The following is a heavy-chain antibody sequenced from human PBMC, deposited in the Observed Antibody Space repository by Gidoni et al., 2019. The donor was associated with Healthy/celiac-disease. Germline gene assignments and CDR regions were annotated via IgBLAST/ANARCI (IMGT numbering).Heavy chain of an antibody. D-gene: IGHD6-19*01. J-gene: IGHJ4*02. CDR1: GFRFGSYA. CDR3: ARDRRGSGWYEY. Sequence: EVQLLESGGGLVQPGGSLRLSCAASGFRFGSYAMRWVRQGPGKGLEWVSDISGSGNKTYYADSGRGRFTISRDNSENTVYLQMNSLRVDDTAMYFCARDRRGSGWYEYWGQGTLVTVSS. CDR2: ISGSGNKT. V-gene: IGHV3-23*01.